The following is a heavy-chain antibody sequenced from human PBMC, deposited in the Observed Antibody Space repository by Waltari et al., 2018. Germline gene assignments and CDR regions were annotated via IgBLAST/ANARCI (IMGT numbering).Heavy chain of an antibody. V-gene: IGHV4-34*01. D-gene: IGHD6-19*01. CDR2: INHSGST. CDR1: GGSFSGYY. CDR3: ARTLSGWRPKVYDY. Sequence: QVQLQQWGAGLLKPSETLSLTCAVYGGSFSGYYWSWIRQPPGKGLEWIGEINHSGSTNYNPSRKSRVTISVDTSKNQFSLKLRSVTAADTAVYYCARTLSGWRPKVYDYWGQGTLVTVSS. J-gene: IGHJ4*02.